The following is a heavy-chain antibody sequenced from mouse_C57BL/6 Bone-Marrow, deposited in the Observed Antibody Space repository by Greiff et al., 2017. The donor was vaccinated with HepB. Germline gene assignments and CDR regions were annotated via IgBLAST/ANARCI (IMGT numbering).Heavy chain of an antibody. CDR3: ARAGYDVGFAY. D-gene: IGHD2-2*01. CDR2: INHGSGGT. CDR1: GYTFTNYL. J-gene: IGHJ3*01. V-gene: IGHV1-54*01. Sequence: QVQLQQPGAELVKPGASVKQSCKASGYTFTNYLIEWVKQRPGQGLEWIGVINHGSGGTNYNEKFKGKATLTADKSYSTAYMQLSSLTSEDSAVYFCARAGYDVGFAYWGQGTLVTVSA.